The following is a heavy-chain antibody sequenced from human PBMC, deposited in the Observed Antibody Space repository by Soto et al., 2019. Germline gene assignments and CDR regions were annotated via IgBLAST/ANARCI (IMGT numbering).Heavy chain of an antibody. J-gene: IGHJ6*02. CDR3: AIHSLYAYFYSGMDV. CDR1: GGSISSSSYY. Sequence: SETLSLTCTVSGGSISSSSYYWGWIRQPPGKGREWIGSIYYSGSTYYNPSLISRVTISVHTSKNLFSLTLSSVLAADTAVYYCAIHSLYAYFYSGMDVWGQGTTDAVS. D-gene: IGHD2-2*02. CDR2: IYYSGST. V-gene: IGHV4-39*01.